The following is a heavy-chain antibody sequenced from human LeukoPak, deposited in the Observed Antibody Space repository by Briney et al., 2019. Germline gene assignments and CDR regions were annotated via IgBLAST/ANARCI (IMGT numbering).Heavy chain of an antibody. CDR1: GGTFSSYA. V-gene: IGHV1-69*05. CDR2: IIPIFGTA. J-gene: IGHJ1*01. D-gene: IGHD4-17*01. CDR3: ARHKLSPRDYGVQDEYFQH. Sequence: SVKVSCKASGGTFSSYAISWVRQAPGQGLEWMGGIIPIFGTANYAQKFQGRVTITTDESTSTAYMELSSLRSEDTAVYYCARHKLSPRDYGVQDEYFQHWGQGTLVTVSS.